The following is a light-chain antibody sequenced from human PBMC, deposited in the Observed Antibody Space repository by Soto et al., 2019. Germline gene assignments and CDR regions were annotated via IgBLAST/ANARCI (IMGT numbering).Light chain of an antibody. CDR2: AAS. Sequence: DIQMIQSPSSLSAYVGDRVTITCRASQGISNNLAWYQQKPGKVPKVLIYAASTLHSGVPSRFSGSGSGTDFTLTISSLQPEDVATYYCQKYNSAPYTFGQGTKLEIK. J-gene: IGKJ2*01. V-gene: IGKV1-27*01. CDR3: QKYNSAPYT. CDR1: QGISNN.